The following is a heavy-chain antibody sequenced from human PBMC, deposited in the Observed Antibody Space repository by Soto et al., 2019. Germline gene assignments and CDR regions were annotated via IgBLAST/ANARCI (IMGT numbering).Heavy chain of an antibody. CDR3: ARAFFDYYDSSGSKGAFDY. CDR1: GGSISSGGYY. CDR2: TYYSGST. D-gene: IGHD3-22*01. Sequence: SETLSLTCTVSGGSISSGGYYWSWIRQHPGKGLEWIGYTYYSGSTYYNPSLKSRVTISVDTSKNQFSLKLSSVTAADTAVYYCARAFFDYYDSSGSKGAFDYWGQGTLVTVSS. V-gene: IGHV4-31*03. J-gene: IGHJ4*02.